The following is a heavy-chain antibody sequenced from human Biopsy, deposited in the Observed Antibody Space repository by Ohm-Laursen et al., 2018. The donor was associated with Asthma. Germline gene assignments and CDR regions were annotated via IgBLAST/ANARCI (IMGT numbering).Heavy chain of an antibody. D-gene: IGHD4-17*01. CDR1: GASIRSPDHH. V-gene: IGHV4-30-4*01. CDR3: ARVASYGDPYFGIDV. J-gene: IGHJ6*02. Sequence: SETLSLTCIVSGASIRSPDHHWSWIRQSPGKGLEWIGFVFYSGTTHYSRSLERRIYISIDTARNEFSMSLRSLTAADTAVYFCARVASYGDPYFGIDVWGPGTTVSVS. CDR2: VFYSGTT.